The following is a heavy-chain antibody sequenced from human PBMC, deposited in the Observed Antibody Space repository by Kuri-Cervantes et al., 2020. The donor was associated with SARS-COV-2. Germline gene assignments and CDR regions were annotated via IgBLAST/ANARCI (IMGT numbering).Heavy chain of an antibody. CDR3: ARDLNGSGSYYPYYYYGMDV. J-gene: IGHJ6*02. Sequence: SVKVSCKASGGTFSSYAISWVRQAPGQGLEWMGRIIPIFGTANYAQKFQGRVTITRDTSASTAYMELRSLRSDDTAVYYCARDLNGSGSYYPYYYYGMDVWGQGTTVTVSS. D-gene: IGHD3-10*01. CDR2: IIPIFGTA. V-gene: IGHV1-69*05. CDR1: GGTFSSYA.